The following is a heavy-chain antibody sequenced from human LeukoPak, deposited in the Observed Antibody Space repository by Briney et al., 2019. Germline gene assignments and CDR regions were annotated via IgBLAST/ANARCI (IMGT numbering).Heavy chain of an antibody. V-gene: IGHV3-9*01. Sequence: GRSLRLSCAASGFTFDDYAMHWVRQAPGKGLEWVSGISWNSGSIGSADSVKGRFTTSRDNAKKSLYLQMNSLRAEDTALYYCAKSLSGMGGPNHYWGQGTLVTVSS. J-gene: IGHJ4*02. D-gene: IGHD2-15*01. CDR1: GFTFDDYA. CDR3: AKSLSGMGGPNHY. CDR2: ISWNSGSI.